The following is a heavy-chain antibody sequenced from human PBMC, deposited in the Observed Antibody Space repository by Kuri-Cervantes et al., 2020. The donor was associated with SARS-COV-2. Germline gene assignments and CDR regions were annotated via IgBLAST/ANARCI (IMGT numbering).Heavy chain of an antibody. J-gene: IGHJ4*02. CDR2: IYESGDT. CDR3: ARRYAFDRFHK. Sequence: GSLRLSCAVYGGSFSGYYWSWIRQPPGKGLEWLGSIYESGDTYYSSSLKSRLSLSVDTSKNQFSLKLTSVTAADTAIYYCARRYAFDRFHKWGQGTQVTVSS. CDR1: GGSFSGYY. V-gene: IGHV4-34*01. D-gene: IGHD3-9*01.